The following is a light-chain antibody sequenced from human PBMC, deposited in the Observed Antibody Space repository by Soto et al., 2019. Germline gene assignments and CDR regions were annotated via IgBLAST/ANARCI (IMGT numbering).Light chain of an antibody. J-gene: IGLJ2*01. CDR3: EAWDGSLNVVL. CDR2: SNN. V-gene: IGLV1-44*01. CDR1: TSNIGTNT. Sequence: QSVLPQPPSASGTPGQRVTISCSGSTSNIGTNTVNWYQHLPGSAPKLLIYSNNQRPSGVPDRFSGSKSGTSASLAISGLQPDDEADYYCEAWDGSLNVVLFGGGTKLTVL.